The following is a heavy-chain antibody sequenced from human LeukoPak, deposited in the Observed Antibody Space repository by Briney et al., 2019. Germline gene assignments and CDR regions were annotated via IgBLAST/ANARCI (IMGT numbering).Heavy chain of an antibody. CDR1: GGSISGYY. D-gene: IGHD3-16*01. V-gene: IGHV4-34*01. CDR3: ARPVGGWFAP. Sequence: PSETLSLTCAVYGGSISGYYWSWVLQPPWMGLEWIGEVNLSGVTNYNPSLKSRITMSLATSKNHFSLKLSSVTAADTAVYYCARPVGGWFAPWGQGTLVTVSS. CDR2: VNLSGVT. J-gene: IGHJ5*02.